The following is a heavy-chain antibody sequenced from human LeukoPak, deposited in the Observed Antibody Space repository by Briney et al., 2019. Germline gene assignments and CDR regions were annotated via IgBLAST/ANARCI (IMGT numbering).Heavy chain of an antibody. Sequence: SSETLSLTCTVSGGSISSYYWSWIRQPPGKGLEWIGYIYYSGSTDYNPSLKSRVTISVDTSKNQFSLKLSSVTAADTAVYYCARLSTSGNVHYWGQGTLVTVSS. CDR1: GGSISSYY. D-gene: IGHD2/OR15-2a*01. J-gene: IGHJ4*02. CDR2: IYYSGST. CDR3: ARLSTSGNVHY. V-gene: IGHV4-59*01.